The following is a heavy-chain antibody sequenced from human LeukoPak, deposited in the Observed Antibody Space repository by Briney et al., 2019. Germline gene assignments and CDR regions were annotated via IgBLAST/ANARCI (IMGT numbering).Heavy chain of an antibody. J-gene: IGHJ4*02. CDR1: GFTFSSYA. V-gene: IGHV3-23*01. Sequence: PGGSLRLSCAASGFTFSSYAMSWVRQAPGKGLEWVSAISGSGGSTYYADSVKGRFTISRDNSKNTLYLQTNSLRAEDTAVYYCAKASVVITSNFDYWGQGTLVTVSS. CDR3: AKASVVITSNFDY. D-gene: IGHD3-22*01. CDR2: ISGSGGST.